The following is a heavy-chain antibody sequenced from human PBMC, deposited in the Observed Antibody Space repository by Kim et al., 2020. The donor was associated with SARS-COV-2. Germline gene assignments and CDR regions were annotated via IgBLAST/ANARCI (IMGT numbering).Heavy chain of an antibody. Sequence: SETLSLTCAVYGGSFRGYYLSWLRQPPGKGLEWIWEINHSGSSSYNPSLKSRVTRSVDTSKTQFSLKLSSVTAADTAVYYCARGTPGVIWGQGTTVTVSS. D-gene: IGHD3-16*02. V-gene: IGHV4-34*01. J-gene: IGHJ6*02. CDR2: INHSGSS. CDR1: GGSFRGYY. CDR3: ARGTPGVI.